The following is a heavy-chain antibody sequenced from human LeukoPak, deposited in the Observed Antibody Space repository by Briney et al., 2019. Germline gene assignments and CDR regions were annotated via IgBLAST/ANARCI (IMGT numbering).Heavy chain of an antibody. CDR3: ARDLGVDAFDI. V-gene: IGHV3-33*01. D-gene: IGHD3-16*01. J-gene: IGHJ3*02. CDR1: GFTFSSYG. Sequence: GGSLTLSCAASGFTFSSYGMHWVRQAPGKGLDMVAVIWYDGSNKYYADSVKGRFTISRDNSKNTLYLQMNSLRAEDTAVYYCARDLGVDAFDIWGQGTMVTVSS. CDR2: IWYDGSNK.